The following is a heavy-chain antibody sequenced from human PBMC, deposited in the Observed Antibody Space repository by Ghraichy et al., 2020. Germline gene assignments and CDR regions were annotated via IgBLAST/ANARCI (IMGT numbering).Heavy chain of an antibody. Sequence: LSLTCAASGFTFSNYWMSWVRQTPGKGLEWVANIKGDGSEKYYVDSVKGRFTISRDNAKTSLYLQMNSLRAEDTAVYYCARDYGGFSFVYWGQGPLVTVSS. CDR2: IKGDGSEK. J-gene: IGHJ4*02. CDR1: GFTFSNYW. CDR3: ARDYGGFSFVY. V-gene: IGHV3-7*03. D-gene: IGHD3-10*01.